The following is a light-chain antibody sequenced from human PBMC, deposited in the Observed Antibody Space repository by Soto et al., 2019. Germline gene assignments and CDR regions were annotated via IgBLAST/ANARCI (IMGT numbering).Light chain of an antibody. CDR1: SSDVGGYKY. J-gene: IGLJ3*02. CDR2: EVS. CDR3: SSHTSSSTWV. Sequence: QSALTQPASVSGSPGQSIAISCTGTSSDVGGYKYVSWYQQHPGKAPKLMIYEVSNRPSGVSNRFSGSKSGSTASLTISGLQAEDEADYYCSSHTSSSTWVFGGGTKVTVL. V-gene: IGLV2-14*01.